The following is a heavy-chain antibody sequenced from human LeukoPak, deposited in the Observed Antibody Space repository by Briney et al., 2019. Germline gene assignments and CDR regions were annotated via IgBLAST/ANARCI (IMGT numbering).Heavy chain of an antibody. CDR2: IYYSGST. D-gene: IGHD5-18*01. CDR3: ARLRYSYGPSNDY. J-gene: IGHJ4*02. V-gene: IGHV4-39*07. Sequence: SETLSLTCTVSGGSISRSNYYWGWIRQPPGKGLEWIGSIYYSGSTYYNPSLKSRVTISVDTSKNQFSLKLSSVTAADTAVYYCARLRYSYGPSNDYWGQGTLVTVSS. CDR1: GGSISRSNYY.